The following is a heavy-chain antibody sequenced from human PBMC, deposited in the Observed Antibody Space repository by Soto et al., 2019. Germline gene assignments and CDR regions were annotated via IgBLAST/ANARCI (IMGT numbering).Heavy chain of an antibody. J-gene: IGHJ5*02. CDR1: GGAINSYY. Sequence: PSETLSLTCTVSGGAINSYYWTWLRQPAGKGLEWVGRIYSSGSTTYNPSLQSRVTMSLDTSKNQFSLRLTSVTAADTAVYYCARGQRFSDWFDPWGQGTWVSVSA. D-gene: IGHD3-3*01. CDR2: IYSSGST. V-gene: IGHV4-4*07. CDR3: ARGQRFSDWFDP.